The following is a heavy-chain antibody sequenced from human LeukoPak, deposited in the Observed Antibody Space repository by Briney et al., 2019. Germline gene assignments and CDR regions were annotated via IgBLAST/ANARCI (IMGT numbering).Heavy chain of an antibody. D-gene: IGHD5-18*01. CDR3: ARGVNNYGYGFYFDY. J-gene: IGHJ4*02. CDR2: LYYSGST. CDR1: GASISSYY. V-gene: IGHV4-59*01. Sequence: SETLSLTCTVSGASISSYYWTWIRQPPGKGLEWIGYLYYSGSTNYNPSLKSRVTISVDTSKNQFSLKLTSVTAADTAVYFCARGVNNYGYGFYFDYWGQGTLVTVSS.